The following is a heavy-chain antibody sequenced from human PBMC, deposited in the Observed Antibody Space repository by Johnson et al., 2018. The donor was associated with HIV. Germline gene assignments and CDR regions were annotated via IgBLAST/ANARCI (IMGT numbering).Heavy chain of an antibody. CDR3: ARDRCSSTSCIDAFDI. CDR1: GFSFSIYA. CDR2: ISYDGSIK. D-gene: IGHD2-2*01. V-gene: IGHV3-30*04. J-gene: IGHJ3*02. Sequence: QVQLVESGGGVVQPGRSLRLSCAASGFSFSIYAMHWVRQAPGKGLEWVAVISYDGSIKYYADSVKGRFTISRDNSKNTLYLQMNSQRAEDTAVYYCARDRCSSTSCIDAFDIWGQGTMVTVSS.